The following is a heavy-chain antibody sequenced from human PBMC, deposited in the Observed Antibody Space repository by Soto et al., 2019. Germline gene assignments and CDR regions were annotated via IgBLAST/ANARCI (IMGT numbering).Heavy chain of an antibody. CDR3: ARGGDY. CDR2: ISYDGSNK. V-gene: IGHV3-30-3*01. CDR1: GFTFSSYA. Sequence: QVQLVESGGGVVQPGRTLRLSCAASGFTFSSYAMHWVRQAPGKGLEWVAVISYDGSNKYYADSVKGRFTISRDNSKNMLYLQMNSLRAEDTAVYYCARGGDYWGQGTLVTVSS. D-gene: IGHD3-16*01. J-gene: IGHJ4*02.